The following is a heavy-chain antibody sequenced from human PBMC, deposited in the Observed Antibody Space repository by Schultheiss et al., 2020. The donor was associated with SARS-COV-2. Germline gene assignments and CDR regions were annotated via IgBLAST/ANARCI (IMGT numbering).Heavy chain of an antibody. CDR3: ARRSTTSVGMDV. Sequence: SETLSLTCSVSGGSVSSGSYYWSWLRQSPERGLEWIGYIYHSGGTRYHPSLKSRVTMSVDTSKNQFSLKLSSVTAADTAVYYCARRSTTSVGMDVWGQGTTVTVSS. CDR2: IYHSGGT. D-gene: IGHD2/OR15-2a*01. V-gene: IGHV4-61*01. J-gene: IGHJ6*02. CDR1: GGSVSSGSYY.